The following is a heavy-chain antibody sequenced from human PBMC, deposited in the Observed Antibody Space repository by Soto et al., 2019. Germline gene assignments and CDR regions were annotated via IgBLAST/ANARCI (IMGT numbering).Heavy chain of an antibody. D-gene: IGHD6-13*01. J-gene: IGHJ4*02. CDR2: ISYDGSNK. V-gene: IGHV3-30*18. Sequence: QVQLVESGGGVVQPGRSLRLSCAASGFTFSSYGMHWVRQAPGKGLEWVAVISYDGSNKYYADSVKGRFTISRDNSKNTLYLQMNSLRAEDTAVYYCAKRGIAAAGTFGRVHGGHFDYWGQGTLVTVSS. CDR3: AKRGIAAAGTFGRVHGGHFDY. CDR1: GFTFSSYG.